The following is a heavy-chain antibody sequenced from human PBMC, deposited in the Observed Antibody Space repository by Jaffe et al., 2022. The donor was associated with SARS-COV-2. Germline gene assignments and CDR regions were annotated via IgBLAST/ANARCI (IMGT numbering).Heavy chain of an antibody. CDR3: ARSGGSSTTWYQGYFDY. CDR2: IYYSGST. Sequence: QVQLQESGPGLVKPSETLSLTCTVSGGSISSYCWSWIRQPPGKGLEWIGYIYYSGSTNYNPSLKSRVTISVDTSKNQFSLKLSSVTAADTAVYFCARSGGSSTTWYQGYFDYWGQGTLVTVSS. CDR1: GGSISSYC. J-gene: IGHJ4*02. V-gene: IGHV4-59*01. D-gene: IGHD6-13*01.